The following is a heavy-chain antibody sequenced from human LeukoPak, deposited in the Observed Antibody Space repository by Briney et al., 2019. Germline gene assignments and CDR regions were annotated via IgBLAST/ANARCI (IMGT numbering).Heavy chain of an antibody. J-gene: IGHJ4*02. CDR1: GGSISSSNFY. CDR3: ARCGPGYCSGTSCYQFDY. CDR2: IYYSGNT. Sequence: KASETLSLTCTVSGGSISSSNFYWGWIRQPPGKGLEWIGSIYYSGNTYYNPSLKSRVTISVDTSKNQFSLKLSSVTAADTALYYCARCGPGYCSGTSCYQFDYWGQGTLVTVSS. D-gene: IGHD2-2*01. V-gene: IGHV4-39*01.